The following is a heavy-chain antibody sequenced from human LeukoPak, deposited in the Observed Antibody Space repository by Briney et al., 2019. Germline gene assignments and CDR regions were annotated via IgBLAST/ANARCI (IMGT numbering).Heavy chain of an antibody. J-gene: IGHJ4*02. D-gene: IGHD2-21*02. V-gene: IGHV3-66*01. CDR1: GFTVSNNY. Sequence: GGSLRLSCEASGFTVSNNYMTWVRQAPGKGLEWVSIIYSGGSTYYADSVKGRFTISRDSSKNIVYLQMNSLRAEDTAVYYCAGSLAYCGGDCRLGDYWGQGTLVTVSS. CDR3: AGSLAYCGGDCRLGDY. CDR2: IYSGGST.